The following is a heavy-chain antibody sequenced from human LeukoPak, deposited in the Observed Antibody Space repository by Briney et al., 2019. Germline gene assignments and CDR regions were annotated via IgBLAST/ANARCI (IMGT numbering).Heavy chain of an antibody. Sequence: PSETLSLTCTVSGGSISSSSYYWGWIRQPPGKGLEWIGEINHSGSTNYNPSLKSRVTISVDTSKNQFSLKLSSVTAADTAVYYCARVGFTMVRGVISIPRYYYGMDVWGQGTTVTVSS. V-gene: IGHV4-39*07. D-gene: IGHD3-10*01. CDR1: GGSISSSSYY. CDR3: ARVGFTMVRGVISIPRYYYGMDV. J-gene: IGHJ6*02. CDR2: INHSGST.